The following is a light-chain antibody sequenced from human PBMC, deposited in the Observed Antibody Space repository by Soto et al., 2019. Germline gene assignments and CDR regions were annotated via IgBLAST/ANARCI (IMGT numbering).Light chain of an antibody. V-gene: IGLV1-44*01. CDR3: AAWDDSLNGPV. J-gene: IGLJ2*01. CDR1: SSNIGSNT. Sequence: QSVLTQPPSASGTPGQRVTISCSGSSSNIGSNTVSWYQQLPGTAPKLPIYSNNQRPSGVPDRFSGSKSGTSASLAISGLQSEDDAVYYCAAWDDSLNGPVFGGGTKLTVL. CDR2: SNN.